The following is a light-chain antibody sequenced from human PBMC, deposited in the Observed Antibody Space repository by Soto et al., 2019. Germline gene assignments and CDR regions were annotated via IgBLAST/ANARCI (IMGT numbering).Light chain of an antibody. CDR3: QQSYSIPLT. CDR1: QRIKNY. V-gene: IGKV1-39*01. J-gene: IGKJ4*02. Sequence: DIPMTQSPSSLSASVGDRVTIACRASQRIKNYLNWYQQKPGKAPKLLIYGVSNLQSGVPSRFSGSETGTDFTLTISSLQPEDFATYYCQQSYSIPLTLGGGTKVEIK. CDR2: GVS.